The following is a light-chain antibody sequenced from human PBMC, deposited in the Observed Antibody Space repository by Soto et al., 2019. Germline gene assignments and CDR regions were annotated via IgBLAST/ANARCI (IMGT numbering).Light chain of an antibody. CDR1: QSVNNN. J-gene: IGKJ1*01. CDR3: QQYNDWWT. Sequence: EIVLTQSPATLSVSPGESATLSCRASQSVNNNLTWYQQKPGQAPRLLIYGASTRATGIPARFSGSGSGTEFTLTISSLQSEDFAVYYCQQYNDWWTFGQGTKWIS. CDR2: GAS. V-gene: IGKV3-15*01.